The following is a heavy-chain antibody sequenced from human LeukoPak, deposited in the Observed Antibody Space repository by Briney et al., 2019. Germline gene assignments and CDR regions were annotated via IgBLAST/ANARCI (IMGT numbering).Heavy chain of an antibody. CDR1: GYTFTSYD. Sequence: ASVKVSCKASGYTFTSYDINWVRQATGQGLEWMGWMNPNSGNTGYAQKFQGRVTMTRNTPISTAYMELSSLRSEDTAVYYCARVHYGDYGPPPFDYWGQGTLVTVSS. CDR3: ARVHYGDYGPPPFDY. J-gene: IGHJ4*02. D-gene: IGHD4-17*01. V-gene: IGHV1-8*01. CDR2: MNPNSGNT.